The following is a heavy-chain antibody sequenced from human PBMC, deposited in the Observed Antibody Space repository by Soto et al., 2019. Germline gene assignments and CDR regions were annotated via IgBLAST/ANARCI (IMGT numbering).Heavy chain of an antibody. Sequence: ASVKVSCKASGYTFTGYYMHWVRQASGQGLEWMGWINPNSGGTNYAQKFQGRVTMTRDTSISTAYMELSRLRSDDTAVYYCARGGPYYDFWSGYSSSVDYWGQGTLVTVSS. CDR1: GYTFTGYY. CDR3: ARGGPYYDFWSGYSSSVDY. D-gene: IGHD3-3*01. CDR2: INPNSGGT. J-gene: IGHJ4*02. V-gene: IGHV1-2*02.